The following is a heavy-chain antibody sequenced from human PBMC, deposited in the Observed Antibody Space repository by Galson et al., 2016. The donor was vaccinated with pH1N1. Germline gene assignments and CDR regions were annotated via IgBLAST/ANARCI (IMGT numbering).Heavy chain of an antibody. CDR1: GFTFSDYW. CDR2: INSDSSIT. CDR3: ARGYFDSSAFYSGDF. V-gene: IGHV3-74*01. Sequence: SLRLSCAASGFTFSDYWMHWVRQAPGKGLVWVSRINSDSSITNYVDSVKGRFTISRDNAKNTLYLQMNSLRAEDTAGYFCARGYFDSSAFYSGDFWGQGTLVTVSS. J-gene: IGHJ4*02. D-gene: IGHD3-22*01.